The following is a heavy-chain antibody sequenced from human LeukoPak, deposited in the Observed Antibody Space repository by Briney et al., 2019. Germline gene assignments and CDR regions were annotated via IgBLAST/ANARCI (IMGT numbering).Heavy chain of an antibody. V-gene: IGHV4-4*02. Sequence: PSGTLSLTCAVSGGSISSSKWWSWVRQPPGKGPEWIGEISHGGSTNYKSSLKSRVTISVDKSKNQFSLKLTSVTAADTAVYYCARGNGWGSSSDWFDPWGQGILVTVSS. CDR1: GGSISSSKW. D-gene: IGHD3-10*01. J-gene: IGHJ5*02. CDR2: ISHGGST. CDR3: ARGNGWGSSSDWFDP.